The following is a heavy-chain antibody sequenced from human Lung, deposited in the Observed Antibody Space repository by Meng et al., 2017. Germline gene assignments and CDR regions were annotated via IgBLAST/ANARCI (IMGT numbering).Heavy chain of an antibody. CDR2: ISQSGRT. Sequence: QVQLQESGPGLVKPTGTLSLTCSVSLGSITGSNWWSWVRQPPGKGLEWIGEISQSGRTNYDPSLRGRVTISVESNTQFSLKLSSVTAADTAVYYCASHVTMAGQRGFDYWGQGTLVTVSS. CDR1: LGSITGSNW. J-gene: IGHJ4*02. V-gene: IGHV4-4*02. D-gene: IGHD6-19*01. CDR3: ASHVTMAGQRGFDY.